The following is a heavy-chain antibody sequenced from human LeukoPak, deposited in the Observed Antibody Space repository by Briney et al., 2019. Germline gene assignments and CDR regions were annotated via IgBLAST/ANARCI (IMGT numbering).Heavy chain of an antibody. V-gene: IGHV4-61*01. D-gene: IGHD6-19*01. CDR2: IYYRGST. CDR1: GGSVSSGSYY. J-gene: IGHJ3*02. CDR3: ARRLSREWLVQGGAFDI. Sequence: PSETLSLTCTVSGGSVSSGSYYWSWVRQPPGKGLEWIGYIYYRGSTNYNPSLKSRVTISVDTSKNQFSLKLSSVTAADTAVYYCARRLSREWLVQGGAFDIWGQETMVTVSS.